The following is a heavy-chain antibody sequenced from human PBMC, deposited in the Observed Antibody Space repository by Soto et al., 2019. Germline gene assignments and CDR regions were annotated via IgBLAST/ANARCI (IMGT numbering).Heavy chain of an antibody. CDR2: IKQDGSEK. V-gene: IGHV3-7*01. CDR1: GFTFSSYW. Sequence: EVQLVESGGGLVQPGGSLRLSCAASGFTFSSYWMSWVRQAPGKGLEWVANIKQDGSEKYYVDSVKGRFTISRDNAKNSLYLQMNSLRAEDTAVYYCARDKYYGSGSYWIYYYYYMDVGGKGTTVTVSS. CDR3: ARDKYYGSGSYWIYYYYYMDV. J-gene: IGHJ6*03. D-gene: IGHD3-10*01.